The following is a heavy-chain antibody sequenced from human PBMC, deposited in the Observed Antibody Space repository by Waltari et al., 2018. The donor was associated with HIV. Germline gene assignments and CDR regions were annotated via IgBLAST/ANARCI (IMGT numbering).Heavy chain of an antibody. J-gene: IGHJ4*02. Sequence: EVQLLESGGGLVQPGESLRLSCAGSDFTFSTYAMNWVRQAPGRGVEWDGNMWGSGGSTYYADSGEGRFTISRDNFKDSLSLNMNNLRAEDTAVYYCARGFDTNDGSPEYWGQGTLVTVSS. V-gene: IGHV3-23*01. CDR2: MWGSGGST. CDR1: DFTFSTYA. CDR3: ARGFDTNDGSPEY. D-gene: IGHD2-8*01.